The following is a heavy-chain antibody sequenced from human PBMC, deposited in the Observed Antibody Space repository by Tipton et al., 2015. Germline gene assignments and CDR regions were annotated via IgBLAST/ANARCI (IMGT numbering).Heavy chain of an antibody. J-gene: IGHJ4*02. CDR3: ARFTDGGYDYFDY. D-gene: IGHD5-12*01. Sequence: QLVQSGAEVKKPGESLKISCKGSGYNFANSWVAWVRQMPGKGLEWMGIIYVDDSDTRYSPSFQGQVTISADKSISTAYLQWGSLKASDTAMYYCARFTDGGYDYFDYWGQGTLVTVSS. CDR1: GYNFANSW. CDR2: IYVDDSDT. V-gene: IGHV5-51*01.